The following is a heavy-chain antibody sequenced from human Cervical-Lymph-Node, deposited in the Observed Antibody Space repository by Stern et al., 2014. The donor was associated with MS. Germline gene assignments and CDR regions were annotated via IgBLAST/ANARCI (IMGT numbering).Heavy chain of an antibody. CDR3: VKRGITEVRGVRLGEY. Sequence: VQLVESGGGVVQPGRSLRLTCKVSGFTFSSYGMHWVRQAPGKGLEWVSVISYDGSDTYYVESVKGRFTISRDNSKSTLYLEMRSLRPEDTAVYYCVKRGITEVRGVRLGEYWGPGTLVIVSS. J-gene: IGHJ4*02. CDR2: ISYDGSDT. V-gene: IGHV3-30*18. CDR1: GFTFSSYG. D-gene: IGHD3-10*01.